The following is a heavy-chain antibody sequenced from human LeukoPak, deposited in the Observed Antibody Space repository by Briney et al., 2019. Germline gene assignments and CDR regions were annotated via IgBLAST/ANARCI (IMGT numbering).Heavy chain of an antibody. V-gene: IGHV3-7*01. CDR3: ARDVGGSLDY. CDR1: GFTFSIYW. Sequence: PGGSLRLSCAASGFTFSIYWMAWVRQAPGKGLEWVANIKEDESAKHQADSVKGRFTISRDNAQNSVYLQMSSLRGDDTAVYYCARDVGGSLDYWGQGTLVTVSS. D-gene: IGHD1-26*01. J-gene: IGHJ4*02. CDR2: IKEDESAK.